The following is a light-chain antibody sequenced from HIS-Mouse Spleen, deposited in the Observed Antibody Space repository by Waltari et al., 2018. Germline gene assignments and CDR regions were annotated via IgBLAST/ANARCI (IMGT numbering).Light chain of an antibody. CDR1: SSDVGGYNY. CDR3: CSYAGSYTFEVV. V-gene: IGLV2-11*01. Sequence: QSALTQPRSVSGSPGQSVTISCTGTSSDVGGYNYVSWYQQHPGKAPKLMIYYVSKRPSGAPDRFSGAESGNTASLTISGLQAEDEADYYCCSYAGSYTFEVVFGGGTKLTVL. CDR2: YVS. J-gene: IGLJ2*01.